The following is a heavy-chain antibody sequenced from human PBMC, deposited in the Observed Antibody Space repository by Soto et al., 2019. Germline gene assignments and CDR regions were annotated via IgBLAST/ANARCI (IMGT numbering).Heavy chain of an antibody. V-gene: IGHV4-39*01. J-gene: IGHJ5*02. CDR3: ARRLCSSTSCYGLNWFXP. D-gene: IGHD2-2*01. CDR2: IYYSGST. CDR1: GGSISTSGYY. Sequence: SETLSLTCTVSGGSISTSGYYWGWIRQPPGKGLEWIGSIYYSGSTYYNPSLKSRVTISVDTSKNQFSLKLSSVTAADTAVYYCARRLCSSTSCYGLNWFXPWGQGTLVTVSS.